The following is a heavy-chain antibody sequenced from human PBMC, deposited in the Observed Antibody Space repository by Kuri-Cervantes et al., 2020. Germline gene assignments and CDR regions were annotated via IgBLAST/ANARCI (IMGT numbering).Heavy chain of an antibody. D-gene: IGHD5-18*01. J-gene: IGHJ4*02. CDR3: ARARVVDTAMVGEYPNFDY. V-gene: IGHV4-39*01. Sequence: SETLSLTCTVSGGSIRSGTVSWGWVRQSPGTGLEWIGTMHFSGNTYYNPSLKSRATVSVDTSKNQFSLQLNSATPEDTAVYYCARARVVDTAMVGEYPNFDYWGQGTLVTVSS. CDR2: MHFSGNT. CDR1: GGSIRSGTVS.